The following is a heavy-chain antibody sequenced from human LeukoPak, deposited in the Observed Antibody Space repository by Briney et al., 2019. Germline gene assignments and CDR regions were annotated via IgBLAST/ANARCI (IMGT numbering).Heavy chain of an antibody. CDR3: ATAYYYDGSGYSLNLNY. CDR1: GYTLTELS. D-gene: IGHD3-22*01. J-gene: IGHJ4*02. Sequence: GGSVYVSCELSGYTLTELSMHWVRPAPGKGLEWMGGFDLEDGEAIYAQKFQGRVTMTENTSTDTAYMELSSLRSEDTAVYDWATAYYYDGSGYSLNLNYWGEGTLVTVSS. CDR2: FDLEDGEA. V-gene: IGHV1-24*01.